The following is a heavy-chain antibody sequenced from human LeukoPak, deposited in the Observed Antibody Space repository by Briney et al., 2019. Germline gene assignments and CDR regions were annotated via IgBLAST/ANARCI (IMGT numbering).Heavy chain of an antibody. CDR2: MSWNSGSI. V-gene: IGHV3-9*01. Sequence: GGSLRLSCATSGFTFDDYAMHWVRQAPGKGLEWVSGMSWNSGSIGYADSVKGRFTISRDNAKNSLYLQMNSLRAEDTALYYCARDRYYDSSYWYFDLWGRGTLVTVSS. CDR1: GFTFDDYA. J-gene: IGHJ2*01. CDR3: ARDRYYDSSYWYFDL. D-gene: IGHD3-22*01.